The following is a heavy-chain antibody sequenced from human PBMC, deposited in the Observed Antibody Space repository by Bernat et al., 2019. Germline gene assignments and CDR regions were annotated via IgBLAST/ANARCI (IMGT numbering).Heavy chain of an antibody. CDR2: ISYDGSNK. D-gene: IGHD6-13*01. CDR3: AKDTHAGYSSSWYYYYYGMDV. V-gene: IGHV3-30*18. Sequence: QVQLVESGGGVVQPGRSLRLSCAASGFTFSSYGMHWVRQAPGKGLEWVAVISYDGSNKHYVDSVKGRFTISRDNSKNTLYLQMNSLRGEDTAVYCCAKDTHAGYSSSWYYYYYGMDVWGQGTTVIVSS. CDR1: GFTFSSYG. J-gene: IGHJ6*02.